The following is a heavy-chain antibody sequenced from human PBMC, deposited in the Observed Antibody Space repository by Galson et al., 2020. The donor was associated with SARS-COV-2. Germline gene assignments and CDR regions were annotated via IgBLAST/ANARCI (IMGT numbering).Heavy chain of an antibody. CDR1: GFSPSTSGVG. D-gene: IGHD1-20*01. V-gene: IGHV2-5*02. Sequence: SGPTMEKPTQTLTLTCPFPGFSPSTSGVGVGWIRQPPGKALEWLALIYWDDEKRYSPSLKSRLTITKDTSKNQVVLTMSNMDPVDTATYYCAHRDSLTSFDFWGQGTLVTVSS. J-gene: IGHJ4*02. CDR2: IYWDDEK. CDR3: AHRDSLTSFDF.